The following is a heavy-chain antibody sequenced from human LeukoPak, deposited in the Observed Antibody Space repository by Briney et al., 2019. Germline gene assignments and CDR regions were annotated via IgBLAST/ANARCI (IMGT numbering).Heavy chain of an antibody. CDR2: IYYSGST. V-gene: IGHV4-59*08. CDR1: GGSISSYY. D-gene: IGHD3-9*01. Sequence: SETLSLTCTVSGGSISSYYWSWIRQPPGKGLEWIGYIYYSGSTNYNPSLKSRVSISVDTSKNQFSLKLSSVTAADTAVYYCARGARFRYSLNWGQGTMVTVSS. J-gene: IGHJ3*01. CDR3: ARGARFRYSLN.